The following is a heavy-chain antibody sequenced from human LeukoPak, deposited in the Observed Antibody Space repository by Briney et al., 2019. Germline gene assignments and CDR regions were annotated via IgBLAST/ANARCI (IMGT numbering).Heavy chain of an antibody. D-gene: IGHD2-21*02. Sequence: GASVKVSCKASGGTFSSYAISWVRQAPGQGLEWMGGIIPIFGTANYAQKFQGRVTITADKSTSTAYMELSSLRSEDTAVYYCARSPCGDCEYYYYYYMDVWGKGTTVTVSS. CDR2: IIPIFGTA. J-gene: IGHJ6*03. CDR3: ARSPCGDCEYYYYYYMDV. CDR1: GGTFSSYA. V-gene: IGHV1-69*06.